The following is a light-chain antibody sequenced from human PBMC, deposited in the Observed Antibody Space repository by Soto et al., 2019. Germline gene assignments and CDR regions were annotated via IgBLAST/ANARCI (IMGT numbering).Light chain of an antibody. CDR2: NAS. Sequence: EVLLTQSPAILSSSPGERATISCRASQSIGRSLAWYQQRSGQAPRLFIFNASAWATGVPSRISGSGSGTDFTLTISSLEVEDFAICYCQNRANYPTFGDVTKVEI. J-gene: IGKJ4*01. V-gene: IGKV3-11*01. CDR3: QNRANYPT. CDR1: QSIGRS.